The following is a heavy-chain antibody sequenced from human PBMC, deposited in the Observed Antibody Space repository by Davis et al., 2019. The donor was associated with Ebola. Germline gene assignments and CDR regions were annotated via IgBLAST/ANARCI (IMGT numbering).Heavy chain of an antibody. D-gene: IGHD2-8*02. V-gene: IGHV3-21*04. Sequence: GESLKISCAASGFTVSSNYMSWVRQAPGKGLEWVSSISSSSSYIYYADSVKGRFTISRDNAKNSLYLQMNSLRAEDTAVYYCARVPVLVVYGLDVWGQGTTVTVSS. CDR2: ISSSSSYI. CDR1: GFTVSSNY. J-gene: IGHJ6*02. CDR3: ARVPVLVVYGLDV.